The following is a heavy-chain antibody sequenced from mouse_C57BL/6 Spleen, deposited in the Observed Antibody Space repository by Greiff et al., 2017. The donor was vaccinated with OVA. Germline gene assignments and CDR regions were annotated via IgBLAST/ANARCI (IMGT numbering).Heavy chain of an antibody. D-gene: IGHD2-4*01. CDR3: SRLYDYHEGPYYFGF. CDR2: IYPGSGST. Sequence: QVQLQQPGAELVKPGASVKMSCKASGYTFTSYWITWVKQRPGQGLEWIGDIYPGSGSTNYNEKFKSKATLTVATSSSTAYMQISSLTSEDSAVYDCSRLYDYHEGPYYFGFWGQSTTRTVSS. CDR1: GYTFTSYW. J-gene: IGHJ2*01. V-gene: IGHV1-55*01.